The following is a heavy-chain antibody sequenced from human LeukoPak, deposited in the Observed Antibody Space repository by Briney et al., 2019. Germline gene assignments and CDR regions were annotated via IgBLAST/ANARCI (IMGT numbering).Heavy chain of an antibody. J-gene: IGHJ4*02. CDR2: INHSGST. V-gene: IGHV4-34*01. Sequence: PSETLSLTCAVYGGSFSGYYWSWIRQPPGKGLEWIGEINHSGSTNYNPSLKSRVTISVDTSKNQFSLKLSSVTAEDTAVYYCAKDVIGYNTAAYFDSWGQGTLVPVSS. D-gene: IGHD5-12*01. CDR3: AKDVIGYNTAAYFDS. CDR1: GGSFSGYY.